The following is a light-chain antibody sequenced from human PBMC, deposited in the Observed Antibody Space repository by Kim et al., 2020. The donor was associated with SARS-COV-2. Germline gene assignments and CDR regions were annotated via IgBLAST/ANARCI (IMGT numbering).Light chain of an antibody. CDR1: QSLLHSNGCNY. CDR3: MQALQTPLT. CDR2: LGS. Sequence: DIVMTQSPLSLPVTPGEPASISCRSSQSLLHSNGCNYLDWYLQKPGQSPQLLIYLGSNRASGVPDRFSGSGSGTDFTLKISRVEAEDVGVYYCMQALQTPLTFGQGTKLEI. V-gene: IGKV2-28*01. J-gene: IGKJ2*01.